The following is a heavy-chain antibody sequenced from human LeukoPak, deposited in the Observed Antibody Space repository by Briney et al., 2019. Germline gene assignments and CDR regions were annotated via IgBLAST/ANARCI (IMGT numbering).Heavy chain of an antibody. V-gene: IGHV3-30*02. Sequence: RGSLRLSCAASGFTSSSYGMHWVRQAPGKGLEWVAFIRYDGSNKYYADSVKGRFTISRDNSKNTLYLQMNSLRAEDTAVYYCAKDPWVVRGVTLGYWGQGTMVTVSS. CDR2: IRYDGSNK. CDR3: AKDPWVVRGVTLGY. CDR1: GFTSSSYG. D-gene: IGHD3-10*02. J-gene: IGHJ4*02.